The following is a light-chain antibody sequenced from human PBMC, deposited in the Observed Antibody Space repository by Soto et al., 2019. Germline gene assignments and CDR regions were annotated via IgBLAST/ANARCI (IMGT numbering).Light chain of an antibody. V-gene: IGLV7-46*01. Sequence: QAVVTQESSLTVSPGGTVNLTGGSSTGAVTSGHYPHWFQQKPGQAPRALIYDTSNKHSWTPARFSGSLLGGKAALTLSGAQPEDEAEYYCLLSYSGTRVFGGGTQLTVL. CDR3: LLSYSGTRV. CDR1: TGAVTSGHY. CDR2: DTS. J-gene: IGLJ2*01.